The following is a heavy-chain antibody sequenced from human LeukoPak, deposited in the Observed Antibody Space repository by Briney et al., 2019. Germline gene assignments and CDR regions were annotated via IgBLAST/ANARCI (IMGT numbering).Heavy chain of an antibody. CDR3: ARERFRTNYDFWSGPTPVGGMDV. J-gene: IGHJ6*02. CDR2: IIPILGIA. CDR1: GYTFTSYG. D-gene: IGHD3-3*01. Sequence: GASVKVSCKASGYTFTSYGISWVRQAPGQGLEWMGRIIPILGIANYAQKFQGRVTITADKSTSTAYMELSSLRSEDTAVYYCARERFRTNYDFWSGPTPVGGMDVWGQGTTVTVSS. V-gene: IGHV1-69*04.